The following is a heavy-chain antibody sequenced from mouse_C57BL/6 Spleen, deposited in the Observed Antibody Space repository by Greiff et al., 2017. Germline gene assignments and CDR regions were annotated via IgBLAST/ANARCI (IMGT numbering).Heavy chain of an antibody. CDR2: IYPGSGST. J-gene: IGHJ2*01. CDR3: ARVGTAQAHFDY. V-gene: IGHV1-55*01. Sequence: VQLQQPGAELVKPGASVKMSCKASGYTFTSYWITWVKQRPGQGLEWIGDIYPGSGSTNYNEKFKSKATLTVDTSSSTAYMQLSSLTSEDSAVYYCARVGTAQAHFDYWGQGTTLTVSS. CDR1: GYTFTSYW. D-gene: IGHD3-2*02.